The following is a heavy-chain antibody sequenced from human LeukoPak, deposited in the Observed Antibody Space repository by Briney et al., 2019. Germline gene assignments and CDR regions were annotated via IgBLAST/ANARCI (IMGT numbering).Heavy chain of an antibody. D-gene: IGHD3-9*01. CDR1: GGSISSGSYY. J-gene: IGHJ5*02. Sequence: SETLSLTCTVSGGSISSGSYYWSWIRQPAGKGLEWIGRIYTSGSTNYNPSLKSRVTISVDTSKNQFSLKLSSVTAADTAVYYCARADYDILTGPSQFDPWGQGTLVTVSS. CDR3: ARADYDILTGPSQFDP. CDR2: IYTSGST. V-gene: IGHV4-61*02.